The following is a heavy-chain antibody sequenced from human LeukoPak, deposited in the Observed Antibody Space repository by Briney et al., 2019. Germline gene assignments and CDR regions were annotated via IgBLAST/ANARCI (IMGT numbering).Heavy chain of an antibody. D-gene: IGHD4-17*01. CDR3: ARDYGDYAAFDY. Sequence: GGSLRLSCAASGFTFSSYSMNWVRQAPGKGLEWVSSISSSSSYIYYADSVKGRFTISRDNAKNSLYLQMNSLRAEDTAVYYCARDYGDYAAFDYWGQGTLVTVSS. CDR2: ISSSSSYI. V-gene: IGHV3-21*01. CDR1: GFTFSSYS. J-gene: IGHJ4*02.